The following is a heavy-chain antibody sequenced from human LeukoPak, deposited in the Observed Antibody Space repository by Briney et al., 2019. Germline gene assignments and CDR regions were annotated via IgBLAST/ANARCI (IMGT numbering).Heavy chain of an antibody. CDR2: INPNSGGT. D-gene: IGHD6-13*01. CDR1: GYTFTSHY. Sequence: GASVKVSCKASGYTFTSHYMHWVRQAPGQGLEWMGLINPNSGGTNYAQKFQGRVTMTRDTSISTAYMELSSLRSEDTAVYYCARGNWQQLFVYWGQGTLVTVSS. V-gene: IGHV1-2*06. CDR3: ARGNWQQLFVY. J-gene: IGHJ4*02.